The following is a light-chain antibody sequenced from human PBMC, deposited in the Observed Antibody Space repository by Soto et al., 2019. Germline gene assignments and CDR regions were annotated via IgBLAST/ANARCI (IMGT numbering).Light chain of an antibody. V-gene: IGKV3-20*01. J-gene: IGKJ3*01. CDR2: DAS. CDR3: QQYGSSPFT. CDR1: QSVGSSY. Sequence: EIVLTQSPGTLSLSPGERATLSGRASQSVGSSYLAWYQQKPGQAPRLLIYDASSRATGIPDRFSGSGSGTDFTLTISRLEPEDFAVYYCQQYGSSPFTFGPGTKVDIK.